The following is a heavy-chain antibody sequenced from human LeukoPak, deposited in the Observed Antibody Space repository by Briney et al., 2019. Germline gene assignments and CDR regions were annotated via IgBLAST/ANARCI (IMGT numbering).Heavy chain of an antibody. D-gene: IGHD3-10*01. CDR1: GFTFSSYG. CDR2: IRYDGSNK. CDR3: AKVQYYYGSGSYPVDY. J-gene: IGHJ4*02. V-gene: IGHV3-30*02. Sequence: GGSLRLSCAASGFTFSSYGMHWVRQAPGKGLEWVAFIRYDGSNKYYADSVKGRFTISRDNSKNTLYLQMSSLRAEDTAVYYCAKVQYYYGSGSYPVDYWGQGTLVTVSS.